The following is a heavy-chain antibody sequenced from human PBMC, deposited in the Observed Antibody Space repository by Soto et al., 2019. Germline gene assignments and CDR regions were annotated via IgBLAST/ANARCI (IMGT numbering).Heavy chain of an antibody. J-gene: IGHJ4*02. V-gene: IGHV6-1*01. Sequence: SQTLSLTCAISGDSVSSNSAAWNWIRQSPSRGLEWLGRTYYRSKWYNDYAVSVKSRITIKPDKPKNQFSLELNSVTPADTAVYYCARGAQSVGATYPFDYWGQGTLVTVSS. D-gene: IGHD1-26*01. CDR3: ARGAQSVGATYPFDY. CDR2: TYYRSKWYN. CDR1: GDSVSSNSAA.